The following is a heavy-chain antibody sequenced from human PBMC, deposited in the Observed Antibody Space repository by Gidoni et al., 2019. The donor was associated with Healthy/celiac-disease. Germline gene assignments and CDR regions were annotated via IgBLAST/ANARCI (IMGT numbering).Heavy chain of an antibody. D-gene: IGHD5-18*01. J-gene: IGHJ4*02. V-gene: IGHV1-69*02. CDR2: IIPILGIA. CDR1: GGTFSSYT. CDR3: ARGREYSYGSNYFDY. Sequence: QVQLVQSGAEVKKPGSSVKVSCKASGGTFSSYTISWVRQAPGQGLEWMGRIIPILGIANYAQKFQGRVTITADKSTSTAYMELSSLRSEDTAVYYCARGREYSYGSNYFDYWGQGTLVTVSS.